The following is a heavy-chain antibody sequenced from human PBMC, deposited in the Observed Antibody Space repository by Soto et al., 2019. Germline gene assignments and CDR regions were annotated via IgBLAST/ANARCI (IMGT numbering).Heavy chain of an antibody. J-gene: IGHJ3*02. D-gene: IGHD3-10*01. CDR1: GFTFSSYG. V-gene: IGHV3-33*01. Sequence: GGSLRLSCAASGFTFSSYGMHWVRQAPGKGLEWVAVIWYDGSNKYYADSVKGRFTISRDNSKNTLYLQMNSLRAEDTAVYYCARGRRTMVRGVKRGDAFDIWGQGTMVTVSS. CDR3: ARGRRTMVRGVKRGDAFDI. CDR2: IWYDGSNK.